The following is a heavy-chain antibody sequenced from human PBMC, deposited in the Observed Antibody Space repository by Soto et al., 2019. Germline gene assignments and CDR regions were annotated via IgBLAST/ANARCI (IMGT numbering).Heavy chain of an antibody. D-gene: IGHD3-3*01. CDR2: MNPNSGNT. J-gene: IGHJ6*03. V-gene: IGHV1-8*01. CDR3: ARAYDFWSGYYTFDYYYYYMDV. Sequence: ASVKVSCKASGYTFTSYDINWVRQATGQGLEWMGWMNPNSGNTGYAQKFQGRVTMTRNTSISTAYMELSSLRSEDTAVYYCARAYDFWSGYYTFDYYYYYMDVWGKGTTVTVSS. CDR1: GYTFTSYD.